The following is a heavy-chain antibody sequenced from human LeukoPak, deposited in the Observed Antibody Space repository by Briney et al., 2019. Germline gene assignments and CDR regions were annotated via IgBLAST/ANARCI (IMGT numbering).Heavy chain of an antibody. CDR3: ARVDYVWGSYPGWFDP. J-gene: IGHJ5*02. V-gene: IGHV4-30-4*01. D-gene: IGHD3-16*02. CDR2: IYYSGST. Sequence: SETLSLTCTVSGGSISSGDYYWSWIRQPPGKGLEWIGYIYYSGSTYYNPSLKSRVTISVDTSKNQFSLKLSSVTAADTAVYYCARVDYVWGSYPGWFDPRGQGTLVTVSS. CDR1: GGSISSGDYY.